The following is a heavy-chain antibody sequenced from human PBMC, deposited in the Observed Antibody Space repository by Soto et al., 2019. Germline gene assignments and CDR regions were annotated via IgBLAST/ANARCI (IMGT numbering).Heavy chain of an antibody. Sequence: ASVTVSCKASGYTFTGYAMHWVRQAPGQRLEWMGWINAGNGNTKYSQKFQGRVTITRDTSASTAYMELSSLRSEDTAVYYCARANFMPHAALDYWGQGTLVTVSS. D-gene: IGHD2-2*01. V-gene: IGHV1-3*01. CDR3: ARANFMPHAALDY. CDR2: INAGNGNT. CDR1: GYTFTGYA. J-gene: IGHJ4*02.